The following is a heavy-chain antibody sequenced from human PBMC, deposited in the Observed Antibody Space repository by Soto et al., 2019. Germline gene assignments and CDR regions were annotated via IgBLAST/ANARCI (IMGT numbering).Heavy chain of an antibody. D-gene: IGHD6-13*01. Sequence: GASVKVSCKASGYTFTSYDINWVRQATGQGLEWMGWMNPNSGNTGYAQKFQGRVTMTRNTSISTAYMELSSLRSEDTAVYYCARGLEGSSGWSRRENWFDPWGQGTLVTVSS. CDR3: ARGLEGSSGWSRRENWFDP. CDR2: MNPNSGNT. J-gene: IGHJ5*02. CDR1: GYTFTSYD. V-gene: IGHV1-8*01.